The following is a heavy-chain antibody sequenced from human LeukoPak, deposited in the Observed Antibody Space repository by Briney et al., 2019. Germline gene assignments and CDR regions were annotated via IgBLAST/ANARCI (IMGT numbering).Heavy chain of an antibody. CDR1: GGSFSGYY. V-gene: IGHV4-34*01. J-gene: IGHJ4*02. Sequence: SETLSLTCAVYGGSFSGYYWSWIRQPPGKGLEWIGEINHSGSTNYNPSLKSRVTISVDTSKNQFSLKLSSVTAADTAVYYCARGNGSAVAGRFDYWGQGTLVTVSS. CDR3: ARGNGSAVAGRFDY. D-gene: IGHD6-19*01. CDR2: INHSGST.